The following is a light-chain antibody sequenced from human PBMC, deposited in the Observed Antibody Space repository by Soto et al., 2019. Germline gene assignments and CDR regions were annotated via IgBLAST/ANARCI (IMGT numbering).Light chain of an antibody. Sequence: QSVLTQPPSASGTPGQRVTISCFGSSSNIGINTVNWYQQLPGTAPKVLIYVDNHRPSGVPDRFSGSKSGTSASLAISGLQSEDEADYYCAAWDDNLNGLVFGTGTKVTVL. CDR3: AAWDDNLNGLV. V-gene: IGLV1-44*01. J-gene: IGLJ1*01. CDR1: SSNIGINT. CDR2: VDN.